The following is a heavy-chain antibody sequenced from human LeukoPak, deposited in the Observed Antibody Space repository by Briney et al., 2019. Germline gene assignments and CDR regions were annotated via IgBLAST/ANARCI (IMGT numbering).Heavy chain of an antibody. CDR3: ASESYSSSSGLWYYYYGMDV. CDR1: GFTFSSYG. Sequence: PGGSLRLSCAASGFTFSSYGMHWVRQAPGKGLEWVAVIWYDGSNKYYADSVKGRFTISRDNSKNTLYLQMNSLRAEDMAVYYCASESYSSSSGLWYYYYGMDVWGQGTTVTVSS. CDR2: IWYDGSNK. D-gene: IGHD6-6*01. V-gene: IGHV3-33*01. J-gene: IGHJ6*02.